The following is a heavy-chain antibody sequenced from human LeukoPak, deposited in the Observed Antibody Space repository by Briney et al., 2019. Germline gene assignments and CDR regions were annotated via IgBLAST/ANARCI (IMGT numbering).Heavy chain of an antibody. D-gene: IGHD1-26*01. J-gene: IGHJ4*02. CDR2: IYYSGST. Sequence: SETLSLTCTVSGGSISSYYWSWLRQPPGKGLEWIGYIYYSGSTNYNPSLKSRVTISVDTSKNQFSLKLSSVTAADTAVYYCARDLGSGSYYDYWGQGTLVTVSS. CDR1: GGSISSYY. CDR3: ARDLGSGSYYDY. V-gene: IGHV4-59*01.